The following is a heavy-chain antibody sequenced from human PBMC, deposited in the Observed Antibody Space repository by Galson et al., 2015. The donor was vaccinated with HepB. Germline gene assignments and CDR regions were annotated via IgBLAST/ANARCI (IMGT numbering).Heavy chain of an antibody. J-gene: IGHJ6*02. D-gene: IGHD3-3*01. CDR3: ASTSNSYDAFWSGYSYGMDV. V-gene: IGHV3-30-3*01. CDR2: ISYDGNIK. CDR1: GFTFSSYG. Sequence: SLRLSCAASGFTFSSYGLHWVRQAPGKGLEWVALISYDGNIKYYADPVKGRFTISRDNSRNTLYLQMNSLRVEDTAVYYCASTSNSYDAFWSGYSYGMDVWGLGTTVTVSS.